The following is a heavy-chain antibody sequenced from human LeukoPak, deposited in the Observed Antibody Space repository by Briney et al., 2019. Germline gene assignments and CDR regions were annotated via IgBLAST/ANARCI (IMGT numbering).Heavy chain of an antibody. CDR1: GFTFSSYA. Sequence: GSLRLSCAASGFTFSSYAMSWVRQAPGKGLEWVSLISGNGGATYYADSVKGRFTISRDNSKDTLYLQMNTLRAEDTAIYYCTKRRGYNFDYWGQGTLVTVSS. D-gene: IGHD5-12*01. V-gene: IGHV3-23*01. CDR3: TKRRGYNFDY. J-gene: IGHJ4*02. CDR2: ISGNGGAT.